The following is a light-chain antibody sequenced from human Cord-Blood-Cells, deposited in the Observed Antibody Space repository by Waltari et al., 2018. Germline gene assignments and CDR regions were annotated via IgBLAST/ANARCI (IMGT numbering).Light chain of an antibody. Sequence: CVLIEPPSASGTPGQRVTISCSGSRPNIGSNTVNWYQQLPGTPPKLLIYSNNQRPSGVPDRFSGSKSGTSASLAISGLQSEDEADYYCAAWDDSLNGLVFGGGIKLTVL. CDR3: AAWDDSLNGLV. CDR2: SNN. J-gene: IGLJ2*01. V-gene: IGLV1-44*01. CDR1: RPNIGSNT.